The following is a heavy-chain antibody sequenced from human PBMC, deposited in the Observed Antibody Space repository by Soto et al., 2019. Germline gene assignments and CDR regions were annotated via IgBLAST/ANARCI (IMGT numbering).Heavy chain of an antibody. Sequence: SETLSLPCTVSGGSISSYYWSWIRQPAGKGLEWIGRIYTSGSTNYNPSLKSRVTMSVDASKNQFSLKLSSVTAADTAVYYCARGEIVVVPAAILNYYYYYGMDVWGQGTTVTVSS. D-gene: IGHD2-2*01. V-gene: IGHV4-4*07. CDR2: IYTSGST. J-gene: IGHJ6*02. CDR3: ARGEIVVVPAAILNYYYYYGMDV. CDR1: GGSISSYY.